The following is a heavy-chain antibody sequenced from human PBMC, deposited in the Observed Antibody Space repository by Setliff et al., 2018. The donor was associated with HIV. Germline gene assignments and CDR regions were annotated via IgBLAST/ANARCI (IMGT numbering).Heavy chain of an antibody. Sequence: ASVKVSCKASGYTFTDYYMHWVRQAPGQGLEWMGWINPNTGATNYAQTFQGRVTVTRDTSIRTAYMDPSSLRSDDTALYYCARGPVGGTVDYWGQGTLVTVSS. D-gene: IGHD1-26*01. J-gene: IGHJ4*02. V-gene: IGHV1-2*02. CDR1: GYTFTDYY. CDR2: INPNTGAT. CDR3: ARGPVGGTVDY.